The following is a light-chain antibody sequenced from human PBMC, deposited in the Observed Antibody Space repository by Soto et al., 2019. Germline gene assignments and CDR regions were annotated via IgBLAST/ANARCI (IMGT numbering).Light chain of an antibody. J-gene: IGKJ2*01. CDR3: QQTFSRPYT. CDR1: QIVRSN. V-gene: IGKV1-39*01. Sequence: DIQMTQSPSSLSASVGDRVTITCRASQIVRSNLNWYQQKPGKVPELLIYAASTLQPGVPSRFRGSGSGTDFTLTVSILQPEDSATYHCQQTFSRPYTFRQGTKLEIE. CDR2: AAS.